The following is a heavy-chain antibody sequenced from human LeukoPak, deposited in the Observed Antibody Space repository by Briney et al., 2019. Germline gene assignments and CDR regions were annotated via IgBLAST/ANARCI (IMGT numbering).Heavy chain of an antibody. CDR2: IFYTGST. V-gene: IGHV4-39*07. CDR3: AVGGYSHYYYYMDV. D-gene: IGHD3-22*01. CDR1: GDSISSTSYY. Sequence: SETLSLTCNVSGDSISSTSYYWGWIRQPPGKGLEWIGTIFYTGSTYYNPSLKSRVTISVDTSKNQFSLKLSSVTAADTAVYYCAVGGYSHYYYYMDVWGKGTTVTVSS. J-gene: IGHJ6*03.